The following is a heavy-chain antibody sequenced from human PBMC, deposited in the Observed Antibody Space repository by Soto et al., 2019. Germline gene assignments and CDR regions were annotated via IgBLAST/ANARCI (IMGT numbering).Heavy chain of an antibody. CDR2: INPTGGSI. CDR1: GYTFTKYY. J-gene: IGHJ4*02. D-gene: IGHD1-1*01. CDR3: ARDIITTGVTSKY. Sequence: QVQLEQSGPEVKKPGASLRVSCRTSGYTFTKYYVHWVRQAPGQGLEWMGIINPTGGSIRYAQKFQGRVTMTTDTSTSTVYMEMSGLTSEDTAVYYCARDIITTGVTSKYWGQGTPVTVSS. V-gene: IGHV1-46*03.